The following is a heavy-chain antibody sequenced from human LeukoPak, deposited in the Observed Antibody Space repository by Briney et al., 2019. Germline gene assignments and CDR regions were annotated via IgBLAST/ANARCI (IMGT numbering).Heavy chain of an antibody. CDR2: ISSSSSYI. CDR3: ARDPHRELTWNDAFDI. Sequence: ASETLSLTCTVSGGSISSYYWSWIRQPPGKGLEWVSSISSSSSYIYYADSVKGRFTISRDNAKNTLYLQMNSLRAEDTAVYYCARDPHRELTWNDAFDIWGQGTMVTVSS. V-gene: IGHV3-21*01. J-gene: IGHJ3*02. D-gene: IGHD1-26*01. CDR1: GGSISSYY.